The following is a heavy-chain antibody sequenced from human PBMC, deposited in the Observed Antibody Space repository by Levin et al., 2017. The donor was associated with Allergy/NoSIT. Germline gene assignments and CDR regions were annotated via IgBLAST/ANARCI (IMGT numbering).Heavy chain of an antibody. V-gene: IGHV4-59*01. Sequence: GSLRLSCAVSGGSISSYYWSWIRQPPGKGLEWIGCINDSGSTKYNPSLKSRVTISVDTSKNQFSLKLGSVTAADTAVYYCARDRTIVTTKDVYYYGMDVWGQGTTVTVSS. CDR3: ARDRTIVTTKDVYYYGMDV. J-gene: IGHJ6*02. CDR2: INDSGST. D-gene: IGHD5-12*01. CDR1: GGSISSYY.